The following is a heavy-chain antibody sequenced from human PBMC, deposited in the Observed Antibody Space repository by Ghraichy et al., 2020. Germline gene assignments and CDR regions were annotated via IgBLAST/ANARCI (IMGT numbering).Heavy chain of an antibody. J-gene: IGHJ4*02. CDR2: IKQDGSEK. V-gene: IGHV3-7*03. CDR1: GFTLSTYW. Sequence: GGSLRLSCTASGFTLSTYWMSWVRQAPGKGLEWVADIKQDGSEKNYVDSVKGRFTIARDNAKNSLYLQMNSLRAEDTAVYYCARWRWLQSEFDYWGQGTLVTVSS. CDR3: ARWRWLQSEFDY. D-gene: IGHD5-24*01.